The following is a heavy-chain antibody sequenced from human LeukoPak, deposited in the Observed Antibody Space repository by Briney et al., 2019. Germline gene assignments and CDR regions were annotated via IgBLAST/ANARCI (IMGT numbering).Heavy chain of an antibody. J-gene: IGHJ4*02. D-gene: IGHD1-7*01. V-gene: IGHV1-24*01. CDR2: FDPEDGET. CDR1: GYTLTELS. CDR3: ATDLLRLGKTGTKDPY. Sequence: ASVKVSCKVSGYTLTELSMHWVRQAPGKGLEWMGGFDPEDGETIYAQKFQGRVTMTEDTSTDTAYMELSSLRSEDTAVYYCATDLLRLGKTGTKDPYWGQGTLVTVSS.